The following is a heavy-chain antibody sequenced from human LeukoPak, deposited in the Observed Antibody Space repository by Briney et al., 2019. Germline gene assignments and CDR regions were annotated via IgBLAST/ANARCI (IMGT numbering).Heavy chain of an antibody. V-gene: IGHV3-48*04. CDR1: GFTFSSYS. J-gene: IGHJ4*02. Sequence: GGSLRLSCAASGFTFSSYSMNWVRQAPGKGREWVSYISSSSSTIYYADSVKGRFTISRDNAKNSLYLQMNSLRAEDTAVDYCASGRDGVGYWGQGTLVTVSS. D-gene: IGHD1-26*01. CDR2: ISSSSSTI. CDR3: ASGRDGVGY.